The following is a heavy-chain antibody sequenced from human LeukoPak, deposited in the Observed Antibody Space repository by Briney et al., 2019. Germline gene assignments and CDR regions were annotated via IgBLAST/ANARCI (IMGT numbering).Heavy chain of an antibody. CDR1: GFTVSSNY. J-gene: IGHJ6*03. CDR2: IDSGGST. D-gene: IGHD4-11*01. V-gene: IGHV3-53*01. Sequence: PGGSLRLSCAASGFTVSSNYMTWFRQAPGKGLQWVSLIDSGGSTYFADSVEGRFTISRETSKNTLYLQMNSLRAEDTAVYYCARRAPTVTYYYYYYMDVWGKGTTVTVSS. CDR3: ARRAPTVTYYYYYYMDV.